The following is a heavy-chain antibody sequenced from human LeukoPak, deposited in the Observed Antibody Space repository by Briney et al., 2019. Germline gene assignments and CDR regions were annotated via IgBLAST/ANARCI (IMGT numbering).Heavy chain of an antibody. Sequence: SETLSLTCTVSGGSISSYYWSWIRQPPGKGLEWIGYIYTSGSTNYNPSLKSRVTISVDTSNNQFSLKLSSVTAADTAVYYCARATYYFDGRGYYYPGHIDYWGQGTLVTVSS. V-gene: IGHV4-4*09. D-gene: IGHD3-22*01. J-gene: IGHJ4*02. CDR3: ARATYYFDGRGYYYPGHIDY. CDR2: IYTSGST. CDR1: GGSISSYY.